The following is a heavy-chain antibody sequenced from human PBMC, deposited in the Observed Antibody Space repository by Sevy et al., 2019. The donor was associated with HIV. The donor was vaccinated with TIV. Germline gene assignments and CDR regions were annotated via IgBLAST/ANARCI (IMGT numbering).Heavy chain of an antibody. CDR2: ISSSSIYI. Sequence: GGSLRLSCAVSGFTFSSYTMNWVRQAPGKGLEWVSSISSSSIYIYYADSVKGRFTISRDNAKKSLYLQMNSLRAEDTAVYYCAREEEDYVWGTSRDLTFFDYWGQGTLVTVSS. V-gene: IGHV3-21*01. D-gene: IGHD3-16*02. J-gene: IGHJ4*02. CDR1: GFTFSSYT. CDR3: AREEEDYVWGTSRDLTFFDY.